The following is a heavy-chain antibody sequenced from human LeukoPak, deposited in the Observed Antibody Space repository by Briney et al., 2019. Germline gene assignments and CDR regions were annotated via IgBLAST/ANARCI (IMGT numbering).Heavy chain of an antibody. Sequence: GGSLRLSCAASGFTFSSYEMSWVRQAPGKGLEWVSYISSSGGTIYYADSVKGRFTISRDNAKNSLYLQMNSLRAEDTAVHYCARVSTSYYFDYWGQGTLVTVSS. J-gene: IGHJ4*02. CDR2: ISSSGGTI. V-gene: IGHV3-48*03. CDR1: GFTFSSYE. CDR3: ARVSTSYYFDY. D-gene: IGHD2-2*01.